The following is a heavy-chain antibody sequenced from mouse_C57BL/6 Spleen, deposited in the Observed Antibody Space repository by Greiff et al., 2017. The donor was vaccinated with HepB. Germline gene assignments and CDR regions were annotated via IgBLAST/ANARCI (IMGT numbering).Heavy chain of an antibody. D-gene: IGHD1-1*01. CDR2: IYPGSGNT. CDR1: GYSFTSYY. V-gene: IGHV1-66*01. Sequence: VQLQESGPELVKPGASVKISCKASGYSFTSYYIHWVKQRPGQGLEWIGWIYPGSGNTKYNEKFKGKATLTADTSSSTAYMQLSSLTSEDSAVYYCARRGSSSYGYFDVWGTGTTVTVSS. J-gene: IGHJ1*03. CDR3: ARRGSSSYGYFDV.